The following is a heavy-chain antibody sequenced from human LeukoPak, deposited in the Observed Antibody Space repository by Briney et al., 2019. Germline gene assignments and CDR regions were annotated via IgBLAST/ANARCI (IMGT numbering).Heavy chain of an antibody. CDR2: INPNSGGA. V-gene: IGHV1-2*02. D-gene: IGHD3-10*01. CDR1: GYTFTGYY. Sequence: ASVKVSCKASGYTFTGYYMHWVRQAPGQGLEWMGWINPNSGGANYAQKFQGRVTMTRDTSISTAYMELSRLRSDDTAVYYCARVPRITMVRGVSGTFDYWGQGTLVTVSS. CDR3: ARVPRITMVRGVSGTFDY. J-gene: IGHJ4*02.